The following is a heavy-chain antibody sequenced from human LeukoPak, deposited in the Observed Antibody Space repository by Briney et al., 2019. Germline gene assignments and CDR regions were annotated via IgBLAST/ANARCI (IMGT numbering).Heavy chain of an antibody. J-gene: IGHJ4*02. CDR1: GFTVSNNY. D-gene: IGHD3-16*01. Sequence: GGSLRLSCAASGFTVSNNYVSWVRQAPGKGLDWVSIIYRGGSTYYADSVKDRFTISRDNSKNTVYLQMNSLRAEDTAVYYCAGSYVSRSFDYWGQGTLVTVSS. CDR3: AGSYVSRSFDY. CDR2: IYRGGST. V-gene: IGHV3-66*01.